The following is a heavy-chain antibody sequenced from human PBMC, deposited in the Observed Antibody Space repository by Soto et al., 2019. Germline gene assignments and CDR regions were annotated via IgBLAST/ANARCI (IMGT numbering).Heavy chain of an antibody. CDR3: ARWELYGDYLFDY. CDR2: IYYSGST. D-gene: IGHD4-17*01. Sequence: QVQLQESGPGLVEPSQTLSLTCTVSGGSISSGGYYWSWIRQHPGKGLEWIGYIYYSGSTYYNPSIKSRVTISVDTSKNQFSLKLSSVTAADTAVYYCARWELYGDYLFDYWGQGTLVTVSS. V-gene: IGHV4-31*03. J-gene: IGHJ4*02. CDR1: GGSISSGGYY.